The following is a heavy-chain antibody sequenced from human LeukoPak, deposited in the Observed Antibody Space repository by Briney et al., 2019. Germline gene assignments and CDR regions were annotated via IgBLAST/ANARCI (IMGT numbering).Heavy chain of an antibody. V-gene: IGHV4-39*07. CDR2: IYYSGST. Sequence: SETLSLTCTVSGGSISSSSYYWGWIRQPPGKGLEWIGRIYYSGSTYYNPSLKSRVTISVDTSKNQFYLKLSSVTAADTAVYYCARLYYDFWSGYYMEGHFDYWGQGTLVTVSS. CDR1: GGSISSSSYY. J-gene: IGHJ4*02. CDR3: ARLYYDFWSGYYMEGHFDY. D-gene: IGHD3-3*01.